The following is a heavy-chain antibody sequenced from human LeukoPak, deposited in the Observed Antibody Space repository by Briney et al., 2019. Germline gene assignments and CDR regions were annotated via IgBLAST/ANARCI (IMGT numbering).Heavy chain of an antibody. V-gene: IGHV3-48*02. CDR1: GFTFSSYS. J-gene: IGHJ4*02. Sequence: GGSLRLSCAASGFTFSSYSMNWVRQAPGKGLEWVSYISSSSSTIYYADSVKGRFTISRDNAKNSLYLQMNSLRDEDTAVYYCARVWDSSGYYYSSFFDYWGQGTLVTVSS. CDR3: ARVWDSSGYYYSSFFDY. CDR2: ISSSSSTI. D-gene: IGHD3-22*01.